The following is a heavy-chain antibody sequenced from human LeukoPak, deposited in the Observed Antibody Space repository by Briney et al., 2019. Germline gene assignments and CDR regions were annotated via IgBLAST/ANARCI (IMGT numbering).Heavy chain of an antibody. D-gene: IGHD3-9*01. J-gene: IGHJ4*02. Sequence: SETLSLTCTVSGGPISSYYWSWIRQPPGKGLEWIGYIYYSGSTNYNPSLKSRVTISVDTSKNQFSLKLSSVTAADTAVYYCARAGYYDILTGYQYYFDYWGQGTLVTVSS. CDR1: GGPISSYY. CDR3: ARAGYYDILTGYQYYFDY. CDR2: IYYSGST. V-gene: IGHV4-59*01.